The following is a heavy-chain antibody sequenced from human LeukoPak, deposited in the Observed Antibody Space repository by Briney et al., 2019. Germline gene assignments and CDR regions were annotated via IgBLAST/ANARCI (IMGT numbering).Heavy chain of an antibody. J-gene: IGHJ5*02. CDR3: ARGREVLRFLEWLPKDNWFDP. Sequence: SQTLSLTCAISGDSVSSNSAAWNWIRQSPSRGLEWLGRTYYRPKWYNDYAVSVKSRITINPDTSKNQFSLQLNSVTPEDTAVYYCARGREVLRFLEWLPKDNWFDPWGQGTLVTVSS. CDR1: GDSVSSNSAA. D-gene: IGHD3-3*01. CDR2: TYYRPKWYN. V-gene: IGHV6-1*01.